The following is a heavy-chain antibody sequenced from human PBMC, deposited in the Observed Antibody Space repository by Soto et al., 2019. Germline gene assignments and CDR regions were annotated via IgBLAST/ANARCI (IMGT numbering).Heavy chain of an antibody. CDR3: AREIKTTAIKYYYYGMDV. J-gene: IGHJ6*02. D-gene: IGHD4-4*01. Sequence: LRLSCAASGFTFSSYWMNWGRQAPGKGLEWVANIKQDGSEKYYVDSVKGRFTISRDNAKNSLYLQMNSLRAEDTAVYYCAREIKTTAIKYYYYGMDVWGQGTTVTVSS. CDR2: IKQDGSEK. CDR1: GFTFSSYW. V-gene: IGHV3-7*01.